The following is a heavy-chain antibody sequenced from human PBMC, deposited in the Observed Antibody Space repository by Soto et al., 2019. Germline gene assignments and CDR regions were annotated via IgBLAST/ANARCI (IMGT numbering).Heavy chain of an antibody. Sequence: ASVKVSCKASGYTFTGYYMHWVRQAPGQGLEWMGWINPNSGGTNYAQKFQGWVTMTRDTSISTAYMELSRLRSDDTAVYYCARETTTGTTAFDIWGQGTMVTV. D-gene: IGHD1-1*01. CDR3: ARETTTGTTAFDI. CDR1: GYTFTGYY. J-gene: IGHJ3*02. CDR2: INPNSGGT. V-gene: IGHV1-2*04.